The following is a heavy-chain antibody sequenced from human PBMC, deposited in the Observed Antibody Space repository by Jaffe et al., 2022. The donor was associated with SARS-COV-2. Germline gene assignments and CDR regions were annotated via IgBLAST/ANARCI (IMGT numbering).Heavy chain of an antibody. V-gene: IGHV1-8*01. J-gene: IGHJ5*02. CDR1: GYTFTSYD. CDR3: ARVQLAAAVLGNWFDP. Sequence: QVQLVQSGAEVKKPGASVKVSCKASGYTFTSYDINWVRQATGQGLEWMGWMNPNSGNTGYAQKFQGRVTMTRNTSISTAYMELSSLRSEDTAVYYCARVQLAAAVLGNWFDPWGQGTLVTVSS. D-gene: IGHD6-13*01. CDR2: MNPNSGNT.